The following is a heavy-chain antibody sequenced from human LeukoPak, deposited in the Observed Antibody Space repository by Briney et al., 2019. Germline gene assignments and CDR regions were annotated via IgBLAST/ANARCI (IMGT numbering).Heavy chain of an antibody. CDR3: ARDHGDTRFDY. CDR2: IYTSGST. V-gene: IGHV4-4*07. J-gene: IGHJ4*02. CDR1: GDSISTSY. D-gene: IGHD4-17*01. Sequence: PSETLSLTCTVSGDSISTSYWGWIRQPAGKGLEWIGRIYTSGSTNYNPSLKSRVTMSVDTSKNQFSLKLSSVTAADTAVYYCARDHGDTRFDYWGQGTLVIVSS.